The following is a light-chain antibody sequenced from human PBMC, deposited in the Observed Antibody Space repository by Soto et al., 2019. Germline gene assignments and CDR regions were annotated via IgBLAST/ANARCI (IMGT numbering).Light chain of an antibody. CDR3: QQYFEWHPMT. Sequence: EVVMTQSPATLSVSPGERATLSCRASETVATNLAWYQQKPGQAPRLLISGASTRAAGISDRFRGSGSGTEFTLTISSLRSEDSAIYYGQQYFEWHPMTFGQGTKVEI. V-gene: IGKV3-15*01. CDR2: GAS. J-gene: IGKJ1*01. CDR1: ETVATN.